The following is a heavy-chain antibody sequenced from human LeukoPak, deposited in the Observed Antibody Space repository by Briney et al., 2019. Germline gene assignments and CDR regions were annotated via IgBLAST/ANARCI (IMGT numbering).Heavy chain of an antibody. Sequence: GGSLRLSCAASGFTLSKHPMYWVRQAPGKGLEWVSSLSDTGDSRHYADSVKGRFTISRDSAWSALYLQMNSLRAEDTAVYYCAKGDCASGSCYFDDWGQGSQVTVSS. V-gene: IGHV3-23*01. D-gene: IGHD2-8*01. CDR2: LSDTGDSR. CDR3: AKGDCASGSCYFDD. CDR1: GFTLSKHP. J-gene: IGHJ4*02.